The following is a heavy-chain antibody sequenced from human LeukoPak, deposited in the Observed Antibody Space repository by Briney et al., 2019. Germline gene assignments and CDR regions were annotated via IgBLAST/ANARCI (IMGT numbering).Heavy chain of an antibody. CDR1: GYTFTSYD. V-gene: IGHV1-8*01. J-gene: IGHJ6*03. Sequence: ASVKVSCKASGYTFTSYDINWVRQATGQGLEWMGWMNPNSGNTGYAQKFQGRVTMTRNTSISTAYMELSSLRSEDTAVYYCARVVAAPPYYYYYMDVWGKGTTVTVSS. CDR3: ARVVAAPPYYYYYMDV. CDR2: MNPNSGNT. D-gene: IGHD6-6*01.